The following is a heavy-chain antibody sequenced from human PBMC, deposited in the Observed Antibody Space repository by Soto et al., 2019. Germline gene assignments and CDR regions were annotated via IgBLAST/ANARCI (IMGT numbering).Heavy chain of an antibody. V-gene: IGHV3-23*01. D-gene: IGHD3-10*01. CDR1: GFTFSSYA. Sequence: EVQLLESGGGLVQPGGSLRLSCAASGFTFSSYAMSWVRQAPGKGLEWVSGISGSGGSTNYADSVEGRFTISRDNSKYTLYLQMNTLRVDDTAVYYCAKGSSAHFYYGGQGTLVTVSS. J-gene: IGHJ4*02. CDR2: ISGSGGST. CDR3: AKGSSAHFYY.